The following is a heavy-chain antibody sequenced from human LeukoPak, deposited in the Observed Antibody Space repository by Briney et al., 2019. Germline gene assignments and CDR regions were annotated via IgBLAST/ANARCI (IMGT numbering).Heavy chain of an antibody. CDR2: INTDGSST. D-gene: IGHD3-3*01. V-gene: IGHV3-74*01. CDR3: ARDTIQGMDV. J-gene: IGHJ6*02. Sequence: GGSLRLSCAASGFTFSVYWMHWVRRVPGKGLVWVSRINTDGSSTGYADSVKGRFTTSRDNAKNTLSLQMNSLRAEDTAVYYCARDTIQGMDVWGQGTTVTVSS. CDR1: GFTFSVYW.